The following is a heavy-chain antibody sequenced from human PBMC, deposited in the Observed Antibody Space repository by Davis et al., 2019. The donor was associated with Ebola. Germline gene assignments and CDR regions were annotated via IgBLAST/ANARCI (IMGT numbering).Heavy chain of an antibody. V-gene: IGHV4-31*03. D-gene: IGHD3-22*01. CDR2: IYYRGST. CDR3: ARVPYDSSGYRADY. CDR1: GGSISSGGYY. J-gene: IGHJ4*02. Sequence: LRLSCTVSGGSISSGGYYWSWIRQHPGKGLEWIGYIYYRGSTYYNPSLKSRVTISVDTSKNQFSLKLSSVTAANTAVYYCARVPYDSSGYRADYWGQGTLVTVSS.